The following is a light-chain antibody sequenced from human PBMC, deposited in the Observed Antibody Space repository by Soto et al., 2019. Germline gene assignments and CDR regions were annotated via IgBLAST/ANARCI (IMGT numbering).Light chain of an antibody. CDR2: AAS. V-gene: IGKV3D-15*01. Sequence: ETVMTQSPGTLSVSPGESATLSCGTSQSVSSNLAWYQQKPGQAPRLLIYAASTRATGIPARFSGSGSGTDFTLTISSLEPEDFAVYYCQQRSNWALTFGGGTKVDIK. J-gene: IGKJ4*01. CDR3: QQRSNWALT. CDR1: QSVSSN.